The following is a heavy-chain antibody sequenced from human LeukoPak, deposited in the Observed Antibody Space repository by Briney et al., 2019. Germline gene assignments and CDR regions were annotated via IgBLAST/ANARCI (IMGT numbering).Heavy chain of an antibody. CDR1: GFTFDDYA. V-gene: IGHV3-9*01. J-gene: IGHJ5*02. D-gene: IGHD3-3*01. CDR3: ARAKLTTIFGVVTPRGFDP. Sequence: QAGGSLRLSCAASGFTFDDYAMHWVRQAPGKGLEWVSSINWNTNSIKYADSVKGRFTISRDNSKNTLYLQMNSLRAEDTAVYYCARAKLTTIFGVVTPRGFDPWGQGTLVTVSS. CDR2: INWNTNSI.